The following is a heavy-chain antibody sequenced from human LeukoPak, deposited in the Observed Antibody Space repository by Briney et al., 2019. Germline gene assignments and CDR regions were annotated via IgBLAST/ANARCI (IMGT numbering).Heavy chain of an antibody. V-gene: IGHV3-30-3*01. J-gene: IGHJ4*02. CDR1: GFTFSSYA. Sequence: GGSLRLSCAASGFTFSSYAMHWVRQAPGKGLEWVAVISYDGSNKYYADSVKGRFTISRDNSKNTLYLQMNSLRAEDTAVYYCARGLDSDFWSGYYDYWGQGTLVTVSS. D-gene: IGHD3-3*01. CDR3: ARGLDSDFWSGYYDY. CDR2: ISYDGSNK.